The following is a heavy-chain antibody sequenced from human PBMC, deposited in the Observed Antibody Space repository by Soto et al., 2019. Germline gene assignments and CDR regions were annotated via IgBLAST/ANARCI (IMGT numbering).Heavy chain of an antibody. CDR2: ISGDAGTT. CDR1: GFTFGTYA. D-gene: IGHD6-19*01. J-gene: IGHJ4*02. Sequence: GGSLRLSCAASGFTFGTYAMTWVRQAPGKRLEWVSVISGDAGTTYYADSVKGRFTISRDNSKNTLYLQMNSLRDEDTAVYYCAKALKNVLIAVAGFGVWGQGTLVTVSS. V-gene: IGHV3-23*01. CDR3: AKALKNVLIAVAGFGV.